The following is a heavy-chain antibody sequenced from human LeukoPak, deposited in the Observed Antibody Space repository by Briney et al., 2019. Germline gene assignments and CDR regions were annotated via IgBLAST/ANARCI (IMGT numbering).Heavy chain of an antibody. Sequence: SETLSLTCTVSGGSISSYYWSWIRQPPGKGLEWIGYIYYSGSTNYNPSLKSRVTISVDTSKNQFSLKLSSVTAADTAVYYCARVFYGDYDPGPLDQYYYYGMDVWGQGTTVTVSS. CDR2: IYYSGST. J-gene: IGHJ6*02. D-gene: IGHD4-17*01. CDR3: ARVFYGDYDPGPLDQYYYYGMDV. CDR1: GGSISSYY. V-gene: IGHV4-59*01.